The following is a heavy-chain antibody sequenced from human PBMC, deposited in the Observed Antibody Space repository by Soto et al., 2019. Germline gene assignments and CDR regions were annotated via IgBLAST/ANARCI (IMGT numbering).Heavy chain of an antibody. CDR2: INPSGGST. CDR3: ARGTGSGSYYRGSAFDI. CDR1: GYTFTSYY. V-gene: IGHV1-46*01. Sequence: ASVKVSCKASGYTFTSYYMHWVRQAPGQGLEWLGIINPSGGSTSYAQKFQGRVTMTRDTSTSTVYMELSSLRSEDTAVYYCARGTGSGSYYRGSAFDIWGQGTMVTVSS. J-gene: IGHJ3*02. D-gene: IGHD3-10*01.